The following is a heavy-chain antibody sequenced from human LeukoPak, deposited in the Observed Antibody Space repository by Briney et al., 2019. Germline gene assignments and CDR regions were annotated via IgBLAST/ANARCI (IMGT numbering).Heavy chain of an antibody. CDR2: ISSSSSTI. J-gene: IGHJ4*02. D-gene: IGHD2-2*01. CDR3: AREGGLSIVVPAALDY. CDR1: GFTFSSYS. V-gene: IGHV3-48*01. Sequence: GGSLRLSCAASGFTFSSYSMNWVRQAPGKGLEWVSYISSSSSTIYYADSVKGRFTISRDNAKNSLYLQMNSLRAEDTAVYYCAREGGLSIVVPAALDYWGQGTLVTVSS.